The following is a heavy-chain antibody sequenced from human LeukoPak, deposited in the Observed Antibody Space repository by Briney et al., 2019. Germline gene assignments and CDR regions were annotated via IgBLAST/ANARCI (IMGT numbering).Heavy chain of an antibody. CDR1: GYTFTSYA. J-gene: IGHJ3*02. D-gene: IGHD3-10*01. CDR3: ARVEELLGGHDAFDI. V-gene: IGHV7-4-1*02. Sequence: ASAKVSCKASGYTFTSYAMNWVRQAPGQGLEWMGWINTNTGNPTYAQGFTGRFVFSLDTSVSTAYLQISSLKAEDTAVYYCARVEELLGGHDAFDIWGQGTMVTVSS. CDR2: INTNTGNP.